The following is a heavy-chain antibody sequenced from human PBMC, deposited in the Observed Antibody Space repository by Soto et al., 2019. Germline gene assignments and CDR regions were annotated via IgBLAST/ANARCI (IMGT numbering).Heavy chain of an antibody. CDR3: ARSVAVPGAHIDY. J-gene: IGHJ4*02. CDR2: IDYSGST. Sequence: SETLSLTCTVSGGTIRSSNYYWAWIRQPPGKGLEWIGSIDYSGSTYYNPSLKSRVTISVDTSKNYFSLKLGSVTAADTAVYFCARSVAVPGAHIDYWGQGTQVTVSS. D-gene: IGHD6-19*01. V-gene: IGHV4-39*02. CDR1: GGTIRSSNYY.